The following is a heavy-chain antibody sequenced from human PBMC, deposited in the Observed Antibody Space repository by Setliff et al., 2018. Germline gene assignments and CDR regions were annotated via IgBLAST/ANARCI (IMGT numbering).Heavy chain of an antibody. J-gene: IGHJ6*02. D-gene: IGHD2-21*02. Sequence: KPSETLSLTCTVSGDSISSSNYYWGWIRQPPGKGLEWIAAIKYSGSTSFNPSLKSRVTISVDKSKSQFSLKLSSVTAADTAVYYCARDYVVVTLYYYYYGMDVWGQGTTVTVSS. CDR3: ARDYVVVTLYYYYYGMDV. CDR2: IKYSGST. V-gene: IGHV4-39*02. CDR1: GDSISSSNYY.